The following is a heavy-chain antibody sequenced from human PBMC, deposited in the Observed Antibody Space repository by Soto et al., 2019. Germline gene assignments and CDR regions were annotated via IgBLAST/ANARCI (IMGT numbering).Heavy chain of an antibody. CDR2: PIPIFGTA. D-gene: IGHD5-18*01. CDR1: AGTFSSYA. Sequence: SVKVFSKTSAGTFSSYAMSLVRQAPGQGLEWVARPIPIFGTANYAQKFQGRVTITADESTSTAYMELSSLRSEDTAVYYCAREKSQAEHVDTAMAYYYHYGMDVWGQGTTVTVSS. J-gene: IGHJ6*01. CDR3: AREKSQAEHVDTAMAYYYHYGMDV. V-gene: IGHV1-69*13.